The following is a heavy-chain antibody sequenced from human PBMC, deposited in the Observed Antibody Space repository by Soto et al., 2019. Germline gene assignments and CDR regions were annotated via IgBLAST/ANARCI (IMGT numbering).Heavy chain of an antibody. Sequence: QVELQESGPGRVKPSGTLSLTCAVSRGSISSDNWWTWVRQSPEKGLEWIGEIYPSGNTNYNPSFRGRAAISIDKSKTQFSLELKFVNAAATAVYFCARDSNPNLDYWGQGTLVTVSS. CDR3: ARDSNPNLDY. J-gene: IGHJ4*02. CDR2: IYPSGNT. V-gene: IGHV4-4*02. CDR1: RGSISSDNW. D-gene: IGHD4-4*01.